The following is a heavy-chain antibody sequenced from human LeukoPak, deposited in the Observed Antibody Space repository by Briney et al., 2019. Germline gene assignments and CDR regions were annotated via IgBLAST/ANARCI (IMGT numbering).Heavy chain of an antibody. CDR3: ARCPNPGLLEWFHH. V-gene: IGHV5-51*01. D-gene: IGHD3-3*01. Sequence: GEALKISCKASGYSFTNSWIGWVRQMPGKGLEWMGIIYPGDSDTKYSPSFQGQVTISADKSINTAYLQWSSLKASDTAMYYCARCPNPGLLEWFHHWGQGTLVTVSS. CDR2: IYPGDSDT. CDR1: GYSFTNSW. J-gene: IGHJ5*02.